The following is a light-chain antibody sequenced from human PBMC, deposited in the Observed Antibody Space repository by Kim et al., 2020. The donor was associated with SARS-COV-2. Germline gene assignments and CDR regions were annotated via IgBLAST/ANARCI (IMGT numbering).Light chain of an antibody. J-gene: IGKJ1*01. CDR3: QQYGSSPWT. V-gene: IGKV3-20*01. CDR2: GAS. Sequence: EIVLTQSPGTLSLSPGERATLSYRASQSVSSSYLAWYQQKPGQAPRLLIYGASSRATGIPDRFSGSGSGTDFTLTISRLEPEDFAVYYCQQYGSSPWTFVQGTKVEIK. CDR1: QSVSSSY.